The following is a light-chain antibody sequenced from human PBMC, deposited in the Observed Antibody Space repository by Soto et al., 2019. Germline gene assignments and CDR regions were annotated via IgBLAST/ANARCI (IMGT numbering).Light chain of an antibody. V-gene: IGLV1-44*01. J-gene: IGLJ2*01. CDR3: AAWDDSLNGVV. CDR2: DNA. CDR1: FSNLGTNS. Sequence: QSALTQPPSVSGTPGQRVTVSCSGSFSNLGTNSVNWYQQFPGTAPKLLIYDNAQRPSGVPDRVSGSKSGTSASLAISDLQSDDEADYYCAAWDDSLNGVVFGGGTKVTVL.